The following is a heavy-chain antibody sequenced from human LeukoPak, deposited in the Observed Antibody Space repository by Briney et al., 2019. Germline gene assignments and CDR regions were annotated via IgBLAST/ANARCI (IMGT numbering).Heavy chain of an antibody. J-gene: IGHJ5*02. CDR2: ISYDGSNK. CDR1: GFTFSSYG. CDR3: ARGNYGRFDP. D-gene: IGHD1-7*01. Sequence: GGSLRLSCAASGFTFSSYGMHWVRQAPGKGLEWVAVISYDGSNKYYADSVKGRFTISRDNSKNTLYLQMNSLRAEDTAVYYCARGNYGRFDPWGQGTLVTVSS. V-gene: IGHV3-30*03.